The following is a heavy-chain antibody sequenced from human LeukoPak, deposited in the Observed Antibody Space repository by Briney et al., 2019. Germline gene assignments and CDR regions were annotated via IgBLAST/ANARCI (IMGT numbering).Heavy chain of an antibody. D-gene: IGHD2/OR15-2a*01. CDR2: INQDGIER. J-gene: IGHJ3*02. CDR1: GFTFSAYA. Sequence: GGSLRLSCEASGFTFSAYAMTWVRQAPGKGLEWVANINQDGIERYYVASVKGRFTISRDNAKNSMYVQMNSLRAEDTAVYYCARGFDAYYGFDIWGQGTMVTVSS. V-gene: IGHV3-7*03. CDR3: ARGFDAYYGFDI.